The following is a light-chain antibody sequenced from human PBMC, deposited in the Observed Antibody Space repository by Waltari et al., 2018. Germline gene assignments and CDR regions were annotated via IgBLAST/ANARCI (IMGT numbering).Light chain of an antibody. J-gene: IGLJ2*01. CDR2: RKD. V-gene: IGLV1-44*01. CDR1: YSNAGTKV. CDR3: ASWDDSLNGHWA. Sequence: QSMLTQPPPAPGPPGQRVPIPCAGTYSNAGTKVVNWYQQVPGTAPNLLIYRKDQRPSGVPDRFSGSRSGSSASLAISGLRSEDEGDYYCASWDDSLNGHWAFGGGTKLTVL.